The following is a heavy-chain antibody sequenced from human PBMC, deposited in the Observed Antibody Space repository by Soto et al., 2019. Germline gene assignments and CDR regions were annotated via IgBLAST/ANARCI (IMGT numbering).Heavy chain of an antibody. CDR1: GFTVSSHY. J-gene: IGHJ6*03. Sequence: EVQLVESGGDLVQPGGSLRLSCAASGFTVSSHYMNWVRQAPGKGLEWVSLIQSGGSTFYADSVKGRFTISRDNSKNTLLLEMNSLRVEDTAMYYCSRDDVYCSGGSCYGGPMDVWGRGTAVTVSS. D-gene: IGHD2-15*01. V-gene: IGHV3-66*01. CDR2: IQSGGST. CDR3: SRDDVYCSGGSCYGGPMDV.